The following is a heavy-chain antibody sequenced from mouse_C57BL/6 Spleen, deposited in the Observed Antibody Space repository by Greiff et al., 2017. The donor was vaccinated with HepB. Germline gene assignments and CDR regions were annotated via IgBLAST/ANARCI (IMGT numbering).Heavy chain of an antibody. CDR3: ARSTVVARWYFDV. J-gene: IGHJ1*03. D-gene: IGHD1-1*01. CDR1: GYTFTSYW. V-gene: IGHV1-69*01. CDR2: IDPSDSYT. Sequence: QVQLQQPGAELVMPGASVKLSCKASGYTFTSYWMHWVKQRPGQGLEWIGEIDPSDSYTNYNQKFKGKSTLTVDKSSSTAYMQLSSLTSEDSAVYYCARSTVVARWYFDVWGTGTTVTVPS.